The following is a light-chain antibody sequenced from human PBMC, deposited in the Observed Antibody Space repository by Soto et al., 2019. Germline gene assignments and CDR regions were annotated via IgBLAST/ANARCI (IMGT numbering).Light chain of an antibody. V-gene: IGKV1-12*01. CDR2: NAS. CDR1: QNISGR. J-gene: IGKJ1*01. Sequence: IRMTQSPSPVSASVGARVTVPCRASQNISGRLAWYQQKPGKAPKFLISNASILQNGVPSRFSGSESGTDFTLTINGLQPEDFATYYCLQATSFPRTFGQGTKVDIK. CDR3: LQATSFPRT.